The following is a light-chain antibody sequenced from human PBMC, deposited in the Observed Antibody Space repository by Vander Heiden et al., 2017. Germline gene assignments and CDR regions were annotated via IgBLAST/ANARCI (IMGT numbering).Light chain of an antibody. J-gene: IGKJ4*01. V-gene: IGKV1-39*01. CDR2: ATS. CDR3: QQSYSAPLT. Sequence: DIQMTQSPSSLSASVGDRVTIPCRASQNIKNYLNWYQQKPGKAPNLLIYATSSLQSGVPSRFSGSGSGTDFTLTISTLQPEDSATYYCQQSYSAPLTFGGGTKVEIK. CDR1: QNIKNY.